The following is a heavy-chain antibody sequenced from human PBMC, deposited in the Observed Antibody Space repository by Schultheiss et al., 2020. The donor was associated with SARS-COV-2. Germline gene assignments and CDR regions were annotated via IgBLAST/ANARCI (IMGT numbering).Heavy chain of an antibody. J-gene: IGHJ6*02. D-gene: IGHD6-6*01. V-gene: IGHV1-18*01. Sequence: ASVKVSCKASGYRFTSYGISWVRQAPGQGLEWMGWISAKNGNTNYAQKLQGRVAMTTDTSTSTAYMELRSLRSDDTAVYYCARSFEWQLASGYYYYYGMDVWGQGTTVTVSS. CDR3: ARSFEWQLASGYYYYYGMDV. CDR1: GYRFTSYG. CDR2: ISAKNGNT.